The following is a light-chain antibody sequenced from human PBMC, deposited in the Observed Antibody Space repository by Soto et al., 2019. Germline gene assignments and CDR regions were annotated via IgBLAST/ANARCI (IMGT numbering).Light chain of an antibody. CDR1: NDITKY. Sequence: DIQMTQTLSSLSASRGDGVNMXXQANNDITKYLKWYQQKPGKPPKVXIYDASNMETGVPSRVTGSGSGTDFTFTISSLQPEDIATYYCQQYDNFPVTCGQGTRLEIK. J-gene: IGKJ5*01. V-gene: IGKV1-33*01. CDR3: QQYDNFPVT. CDR2: DAS.